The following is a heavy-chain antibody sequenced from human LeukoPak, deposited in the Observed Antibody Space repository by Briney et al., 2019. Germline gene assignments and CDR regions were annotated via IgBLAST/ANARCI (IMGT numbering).Heavy chain of an antibody. CDR1: GYNFADFG. V-gene: IGHV1-18*01. CDR3: AISYKYPTSEYAGNDAFDV. J-gene: IGHJ3*01. CDR2: ISTYNGNT. D-gene: IGHD1-26*01. Sequence: ASAKLSCKASGYNFADFGINWVRQTPAQGLEWMGWISTYNGNTNYAQKVQDRVTMTTDTSTSTASMELRSLRSDDTAIYFCAISYKYPTSEYAGNDAFDVWGQGTLLTVS.